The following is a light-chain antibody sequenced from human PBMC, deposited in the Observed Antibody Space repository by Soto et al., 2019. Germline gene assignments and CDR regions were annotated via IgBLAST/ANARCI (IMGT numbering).Light chain of an antibody. J-gene: IGLJ2*01. CDR1: RSNIGRSA. V-gene: IGLV1-44*01. CDR3: AAWDDSLNGL. CDR2: NNN. Sequence: QSVLTPPPPTSGAPGQRVPTSCSGNRSNIGRSAVSWYQQVPGTAPKLLIYNNNQRPSEVPDRFSGSKSGTSASLAISGLQSEDEADYYCAAWDDSLNGLFGGGTQLTVL.